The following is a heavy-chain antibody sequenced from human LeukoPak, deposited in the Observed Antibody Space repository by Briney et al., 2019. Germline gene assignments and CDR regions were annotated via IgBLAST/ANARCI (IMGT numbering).Heavy chain of an antibody. D-gene: IGHD3-3*01. J-gene: IGHJ6*03. CDR3: ARAGVVAYRLYYFHMDV. Sequence: SETLSLTCAVSGGSFSGYYWSWIRQAPGKGLEWIGEINNSGSTNYNPSLKTRVTISTDTSKNQVSLKLTSVTAADTAMYYCARAGVVAYRLYYFHMDVWGNGTTVTVSS. CDR1: GGSFSGYY. CDR2: INNSGST. V-gene: IGHV4-34*01.